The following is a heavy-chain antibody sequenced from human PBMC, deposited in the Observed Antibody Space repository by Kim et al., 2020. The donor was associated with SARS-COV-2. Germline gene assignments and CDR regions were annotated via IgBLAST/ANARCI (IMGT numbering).Heavy chain of an antibody. CDR1: GGSISSGGYY. V-gene: IGHV4-31*03. Sequence: SETLSLTCTVSGGSISSGGYYWSWIRQHPGKGLEWIGYIYYIGSTYYNPSLKIRVTISVDTSKNQFSLKLSSVTAADAAVYYCARAFTIFGVVIGPFDDWGQGTLVTVSS. D-gene: IGHD3-3*01. CDR2: IYYIGST. CDR3: ARAFTIFGVVIGPFDD. J-gene: IGHJ4*02.